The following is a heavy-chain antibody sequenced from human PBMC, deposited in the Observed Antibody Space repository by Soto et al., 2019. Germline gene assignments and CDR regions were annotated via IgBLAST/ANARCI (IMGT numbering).Heavy chain of an antibody. CDR1: GYTFTSYY. D-gene: IGHD3-22*01. V-gene: IGHV1-46*01. Sequence: ASVKVSCKASGYTFTSYYMHWVRQAPGQGLEWMGIINPSGGSTSYAQKFQGRVTMTRDTSTSTVYMELSSLRSEDTAVYYCARDDAPYYYDTSGPSSSAFDIWGQGTMVTVSS. CDR2: INPSGGST. CDR3: ARDDAPYYYDTSGPSSSAFDI. J-gene: IGHJ3*02.